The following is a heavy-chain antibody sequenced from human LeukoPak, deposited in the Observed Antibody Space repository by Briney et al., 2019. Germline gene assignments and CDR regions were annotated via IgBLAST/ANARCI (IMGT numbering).Heavy chain of an antibody. Sequence: GGSLRLSCVVSGFTFSDFLMSWLRQAPGKGLEWISYITNSGSDIEYADSVKGRFTISWDNAKKSLYLEMNTLRAEDTAIYYCACPYRSRFDYWGQGTLVTVSS. D-gene: IGHD6-13*01. CDR2: ITNSGSDI. CDR3: ACPYRSRFDY. J-gene: IGHJ4*02. V-gene: IGHV3-11*01. CDR1: GFTFSDFL.